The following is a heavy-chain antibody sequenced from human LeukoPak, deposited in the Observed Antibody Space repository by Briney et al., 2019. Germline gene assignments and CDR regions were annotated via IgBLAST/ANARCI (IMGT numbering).Heavy chain of an antibody. J-gene: IGHJ6*04. CDR2: ISSSSSTI. CDR1: GFTFSSYG. V-gene: IGHV3-48*01. D-gene: IGHD3-10*01. CDR3: ARDLAYGSGSVLDV. Sequence: GGSLRLSCAASGFTFSSYGMSWVRQAPGKGLEWVSYISSSSSTIYYADSVKGRFTISRDNAKNSLYLQMNSLRAEDTAVYYCARDLAYGSGSVLDVWGKGTTVTVSS.